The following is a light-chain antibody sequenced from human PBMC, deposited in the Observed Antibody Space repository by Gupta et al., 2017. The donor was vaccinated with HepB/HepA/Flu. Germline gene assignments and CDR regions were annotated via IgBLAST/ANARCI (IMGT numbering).Light chain of an antibody. Sequence: DIVMTQSPDFLAVSLGERATINCKSSQNILYSSNNKNYLAWYQQKPGQSPKLLIYWASARASGVPDSFSGRGSGTDFTLTISSLQAEDVAVYYCQQDYSSPRGFGQGTKMEIK. J-gene: IGKJ2*03. CDR2: WAS. CDR3: QQDYSSPRG. CDR1: QNILYSSNNKNY. V-gene: IGKV4-1*01.